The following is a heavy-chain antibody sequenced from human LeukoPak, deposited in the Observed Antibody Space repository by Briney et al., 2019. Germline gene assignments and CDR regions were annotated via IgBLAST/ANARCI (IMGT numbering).Heavy chain of an antibody. J-gene: IGHJ4*02. CDR2: IKSAGAT. Sequence: PGGSLRLSCAVSGFTVSTNYMSWVRLAPGKGLEWVSTIKSAGATHYSDSVKGRFTTSRGSSNNVLFLQMNSLRVDDTAVYYCAKDIGHTPFDNWGQGTLVTVST. CDR1: GFTVSTNY. V-gene: IGHV3-53*01. CDR3: AKDIGHTPFDN. D-gene: IGHD3-16*02.